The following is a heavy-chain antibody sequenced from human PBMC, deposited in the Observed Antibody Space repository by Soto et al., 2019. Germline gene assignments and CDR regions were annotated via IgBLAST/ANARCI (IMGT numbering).Heavy chain of an antibody. CDR3: TRPGFGDFVDPYDYGIDV. D-gene: IGHD2-2*01. Sequence: LRLSCAASGLPFSGSPIHWVRQASGKGLEWVGRIRSKANTYATAYATSVKGRFTISRDDSKNTTYLQMNSLKTEDTAVYFCTRPGFGDFVDPYDYGIDVWGQGTTVTVSS. CDR1: GLPFSGSP. J-gene: IGHJ6*02. V-gene: IGHV3-73*01. CDR2: IRSKANTYAT.